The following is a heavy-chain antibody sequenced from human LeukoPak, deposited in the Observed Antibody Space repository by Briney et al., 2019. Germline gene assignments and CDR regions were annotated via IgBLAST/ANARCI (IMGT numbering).Heavy chain of an antibody. Sequence: SETRSLTCAVSGYSISTAYYWGWIRQPPGKGLEWIGSIYRTGNTHYNPSLKDRVTLSVDTSKNQFSLNLRSMTAADTAVYYCASRVITNPWWGRGTLVTVSS. CDR1: GYSISTAYY. J-gene: IGHJ4*02. V-gene: IGHV4-38-2*01. CDR3: ASRVITNPW. D-gene: IGHD1-1*01. CDR2: IYRTGNT.